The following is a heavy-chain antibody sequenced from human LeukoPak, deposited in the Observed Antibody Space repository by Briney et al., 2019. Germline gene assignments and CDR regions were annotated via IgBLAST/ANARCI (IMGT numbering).Heavy chain of an antibody. CDR1: GFTFSSYW. J-gene: IGHJ4*02. V-gene: IGHV3-74*01. Sequence: RAGGSLRLSCAASGFTFSSYWMHWVRQAPRKGLVWVSRINTDGSSTSYADSVKGRFTISRDNAKNTLCLHMNSLRDEDTAVHYCARDLEYSYGSAYWGQGTLVTVSS. CDR3: ARDLEYSYGSAY. D-gene: IGHD5-18*01. CDR2: INTDGSST.